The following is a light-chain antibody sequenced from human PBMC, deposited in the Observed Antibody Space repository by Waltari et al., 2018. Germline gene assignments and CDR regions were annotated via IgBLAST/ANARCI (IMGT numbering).Light chain of an antibody. CDR1: QSLTKKY. CDR3: QQYGSSVLYT. Sequence: EIVLTQSPGTLSLSPGERATVSCRASQSLTKKYLAWYQQKPGQAPRLLIYGASSRAAGIPDRFSGSGSGTDVTLTISRLEPVDSAVYYCQQYGSSVLYTFGQGTKLEIK. V-gene: IGKV3-20*01. J-gene: IGKJ2*01. CDR2: GAS.